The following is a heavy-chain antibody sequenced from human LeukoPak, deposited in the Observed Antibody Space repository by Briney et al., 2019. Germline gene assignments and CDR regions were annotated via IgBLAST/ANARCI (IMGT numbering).Heavy chain of an antibody. D-gene: IGHD2-2*02. J-gene: IGHJ4*02. Sequence: GGSLRLSCAASGFTFSSYAMHWVRQAPGKGLEWVAFIRYDGSNKYYADSVKGRFTISRDNSKNTLYLQMNSLRAEDTAVYYCAKVLGYCSSNSCYNFDNWGQGTLLTVSS. V-gene: IGHV3-30*02. CDR2: IRYDGSNK. CDR3: AKVLGYCSSNSCYNFDN. CDR1: GFTFSSYA.